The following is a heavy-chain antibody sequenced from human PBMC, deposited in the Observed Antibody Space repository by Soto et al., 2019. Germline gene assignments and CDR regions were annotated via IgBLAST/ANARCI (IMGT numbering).Heavy chain of an antibody. CDR2: INSDGSST. CDR1: GFTFSSYW. CDR3: ARGPGPKGVDY. J-gene: IGHJ4*02. Sequence: EVQLVESGGGLVQPGGSLRLSCAASGFTFSSYWMHWVRQAPGKGLVWVSRINSDGSSTSYADSVKGRFTISGDNAKNTMYLQMNSLRAEDTAVYYCARGPGPKGVDYWGQGTLVTVSS. V-gene: IGHV3-74*01.